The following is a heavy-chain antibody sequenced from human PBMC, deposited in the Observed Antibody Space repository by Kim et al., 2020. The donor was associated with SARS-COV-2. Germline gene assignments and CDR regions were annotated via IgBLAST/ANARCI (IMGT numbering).Heavy chain of an antibody. CDR3: ARVYYDFWSGYLVYYYYGMDV. V-gene: IGHV3-33*01. CDR1: GFTFSSYG. D-gene: IGHD3-3*01. Sequence: GGSLRLSCAASGFTFSSYGMHWVRQAPGKGLEWVAVIWYDGSNKYYADSVKGRFTISRDNSKNTLYLQMNSLRAEDTAVYYCARVYYDFWSGYLVYYYYGMDVWGQGTTVTVSS. J-gene: IGHJ6*02. CDR2: IWYDGSNK.